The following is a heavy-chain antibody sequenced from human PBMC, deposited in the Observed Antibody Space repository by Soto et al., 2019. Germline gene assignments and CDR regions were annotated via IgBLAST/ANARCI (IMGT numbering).Heavy chain of an antibody. J-gene: IGHJ3*02. Sequence: SETLSLTCTVSGGSISSYYWSWIRQPPGKGLEWIGYIYYSGSTNYNPSLKSRVTISVDTSKNQFSLKLSSVTAADTAVYYCARELSDIVVVPAATGAFDIWGQGTMVTVSS. CDR2: IYYSGST. CDR1: GGSISSYY. V-gene: IGHV4-59*01. CDR3: ARELSDIVVVPAATGAFDI. D-gene: IGHD2-2*01.